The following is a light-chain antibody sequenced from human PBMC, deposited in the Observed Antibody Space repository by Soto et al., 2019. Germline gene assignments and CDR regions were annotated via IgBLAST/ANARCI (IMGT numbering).Light chain of an antibody. V-gene: IGKV3-20*01. CDR2: GAS. Sequence: ELVLTQSPGTLSLSPGERATLSCRASQSLSSRNLAWYQQKPGQAPRLLIYGASSRATGIPNRFSGSGSGTDFTLTISRLEPEDFAVYYCQQYGNSPQTFGQGTKVDIK. CDR3: QQYGNSPQT. CDR1: QSLSSRN. J-gene: IGKJ1*01.